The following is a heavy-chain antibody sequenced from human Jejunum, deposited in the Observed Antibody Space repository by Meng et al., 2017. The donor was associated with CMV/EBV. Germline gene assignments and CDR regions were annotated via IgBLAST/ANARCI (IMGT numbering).Heavy chain of an antibody. CDR3: ARGGGNQPLFDF. CDR1: GGSFRTYT. D-gene: IGHD3-16*02. J-gene: IGHJ4*02. Sequence: QVQLVHAGAEVMQPVCSVTLACKPSGGSFRTYTFSWVRQAPGKGLEWMAVLIPVLNKTNSAPTFQDRVTVTADDTTTTAYMELSSLTFEDTAVYFCARGGGNQPLFDFWGQGTLVTVSS. CDR2: LIPVLNKT. V-gene: IGHV1-69*16.